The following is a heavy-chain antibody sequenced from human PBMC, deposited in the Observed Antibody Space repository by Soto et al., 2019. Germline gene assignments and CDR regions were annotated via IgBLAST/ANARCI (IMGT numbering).Heavy chain of an antibody. D-gene: IGHD1-1*01. Sequence: QVQLVQSGAEVKKPGSSVKVSCKASGGTFSSYAISWVRQAPGQGLEWMGGSIPIFGTANYAQKFQGRVTITAEKSTSTAYMELGSLRSEDTAVYYCAANTKQGGGYYYYGMDVWGQGTTVTVSS. CDR1: GGTFSSYA. CDR2: SIPIFGTA. V-gene: IGHV1-69*06. CDR3: AANTKQGGGYYYYGMDV. J-gene: IGHJ6*02.